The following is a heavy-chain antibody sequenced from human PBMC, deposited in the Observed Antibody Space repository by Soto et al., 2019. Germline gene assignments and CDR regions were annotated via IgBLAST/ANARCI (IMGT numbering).Heavy chain of an antibody. Sequence: ASVKVSCKASGYTFTGYYMHWVRQAPGQGLEWMGWINPNSGGTNYAQKFQGWVTMTRDTSISTAYMELSRLRSDDTAVHYCARGVVVAATPPFFDYWGQGTLVTVSS. V-gene: IGHV1-2*04. CDR1: GYTFTGYY. CDR2: INPNSGGT. CDR3: ARGVVVAATPPFFDY. J-gene: IGHJ4*02. D-gene: IGHD2-15*01.